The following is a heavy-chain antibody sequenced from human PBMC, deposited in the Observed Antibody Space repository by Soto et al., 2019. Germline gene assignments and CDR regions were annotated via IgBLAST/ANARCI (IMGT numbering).Heavy chain of an antibody. CDR2: ISWNSGSI. Sequence: GGSLRLSCAASGFTFDDYAMHWVRQAPGKGLEWVSSISWNSGSIGYADSVKGRFTISRDNAKNSLYLQMNSLRAEDTALYYCAKGYCSGVTCSPDYWGQGTLVTVSS. D-gene: IGHD2-15*01. J-gene: IGHJ4*02. V-gene: IGHV3-9*01. CDR3: AKGYCSGVTCSPDY. CDR1: GFTFDDYA.